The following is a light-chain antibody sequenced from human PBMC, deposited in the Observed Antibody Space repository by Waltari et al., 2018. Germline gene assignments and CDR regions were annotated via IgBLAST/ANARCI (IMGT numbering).Light chain of an antibody. V-gene: IGKV1-5*03. J-gene: IGKJ4*01. CDR3: QQFNSYSLLT. Sequence: DIQMTQSPSTLSASVGHRFTITCLDSQGISNWLAWYPHKPGKAPKLLIYKASTLESGVPSRFSGSGSGTEFTLTISSLQPDDFATYCCQQFNSYSLLTFGGGTKVEIK. CDR2: KAS. CDR1: QGISNW.